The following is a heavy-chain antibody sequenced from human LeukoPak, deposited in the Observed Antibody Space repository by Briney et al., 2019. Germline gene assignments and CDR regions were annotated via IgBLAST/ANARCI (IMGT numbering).Heavy chain of an antibody. D-gene: IGHD3-9*01. CDR2: INHSGST. V-gene: IGHV4-34*01. CDR1: GGSFSGYY. CDR3: ARGRPPLRYFDWLLPNPFDY. J-gene: IGHJ4*02. Sequence: SETLSLTCAVYGGSFSGYYWSWIRQPPGKGLEWIGEINHSGSTNYNPSLKSRVTISVDTSKNQFSLKLSSVTAADTAVYYCARGRPPLRYFDWLLPNPFDYWGQGTLVTVSP.